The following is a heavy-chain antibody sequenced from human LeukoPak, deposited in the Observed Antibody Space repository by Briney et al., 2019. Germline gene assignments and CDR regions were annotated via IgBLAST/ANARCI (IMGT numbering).Heavy chain of an antibody. D-gene: IGHD4-17*01. Sequence: GGSLRLSCAASGFTFSAFAVSWVRQAPGKGLEWVSTISGGSGDTYYADSVKGRFTISRDNSKNTLYLQMNSLSAEDTAVYYCAKDRTTVFNLGYFDLWGRGTLVTVSS. CDR1: GFTFSAFA. CDR2: ISGGSGDT. J-gene: IGHJ2*01. CDR3: AKDRTTVFNLGYFDL. V-gene: IGHV3-23*01.